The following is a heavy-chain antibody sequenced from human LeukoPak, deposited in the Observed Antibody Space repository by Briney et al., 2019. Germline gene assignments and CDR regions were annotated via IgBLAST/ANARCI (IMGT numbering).Heavy chain of an antibody. D-gene: IGHD3-10*01. V-gene: IGHV3-23*01. Sequence: GGSLRLSCTASGLTFSEYAMTWVRQAPGKGLEWVSTITAGGSHTYYPDSVKGRFTISRDNSKNTLYLQMNSLRVEDTAVYYCARDGSGEWPIGYWGQGTLVTVSS. CDR2: ITAGGSHT. J-gene: IGHJ4*02. CDR3: ARDGSGEWPIGY. CDR1: GLTFSEYA.